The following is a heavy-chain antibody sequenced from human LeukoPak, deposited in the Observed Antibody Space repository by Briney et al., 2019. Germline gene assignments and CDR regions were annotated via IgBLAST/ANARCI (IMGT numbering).Heavy chain of an antibody. CDR1: GYTFTSYY. CDR3: ASLAGYSGYDLDY. J-gene: IGHJ4*02. D-gene: IGHD5-12*01. CDR2: INPSGGST. Sequence: ASVKVSCKASGYTFTSYYMHWVRQAPGQGLEWMGIINPSGGSTSYAQKFQGRVTMTRDTSISTAYMELSRLRSDDTAVYYCASLAGYSGYDLDYWGQGTLVTVSS. V-gene: IGHV1-46*01.